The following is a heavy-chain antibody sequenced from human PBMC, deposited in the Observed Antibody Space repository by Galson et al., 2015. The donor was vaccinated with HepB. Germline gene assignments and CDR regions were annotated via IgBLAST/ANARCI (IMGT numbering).Heavy chain of an antibody. J-gene: IGHJ4*01. CDR2: ISSDGSTT. V-gene: IGHV3-74*01. D-gene: IGHD3-3*01. CDR1: GFTFSSYW. CDR3: ARGNDFWSGYYTAHYFDY. Sequence: SLRLSCAASGFTFSSYWMNWVRQAPGKGLVWVSRISSDGSTTNYADSVKGRFTISRDSSKNALYLQMNSLRAEDTAVYYCARGNDFWSGYYTAHYFDYWGHGILITVSA.